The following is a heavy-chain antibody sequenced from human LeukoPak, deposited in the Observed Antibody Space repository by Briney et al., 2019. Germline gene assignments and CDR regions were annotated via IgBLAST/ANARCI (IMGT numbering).Heavy chain of an antibody. CDR2: ISGSGGST. CDR1: GFSVSNNY. CDR3: AIIRARGYYFDY. Sequence: GGSLRLSCAAFGFSVSNNYMTWVRQAPGKGLEWVSAISGSGGSTYYADSVKGRFTISRDNSKNTLYLQMNSLRAEDTAVYYCAIIRARGYYFDYWGQGTLVTVSS. D-gene: IGHD3-10*01. V-gene: IGHV3-23*01. J-gene: IGHJ4*02.